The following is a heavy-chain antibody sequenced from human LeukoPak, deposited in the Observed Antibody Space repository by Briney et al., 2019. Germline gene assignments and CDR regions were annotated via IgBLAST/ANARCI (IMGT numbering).Heavy chain of an antibody. J-gene: IGHJ5*02. D-gene: IGHD6-19*01. CDR1: GFTVSSNS. Sequence: GGSLRLSCTVSGFTVSSNSMSWVRQAPGKGLEWVSFIYSDNTHYSDSVKGRFTISRDNSKKTLYLQMNNLRVEDTAVYYCARVQFQWFDPWGQGTLVTVSS. V-gene: IGHV3-53*01. CDR2: IYSDNT. CDR3: ARVQFQWFDP.